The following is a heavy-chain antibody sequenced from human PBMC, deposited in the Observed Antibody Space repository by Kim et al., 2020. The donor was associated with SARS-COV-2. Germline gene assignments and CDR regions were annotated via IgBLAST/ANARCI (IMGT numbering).Heavy chain of an antibody. CDR2: MYYSGST. Sequence: SETLSLTCTVSGGSITSSGFFWAWIRRPPGKGLEWVGTMYYSGSTYYNPSLKRRATISVDTSRNQFSLKLGSGTAADTAVYYCARHWEIGYYSGTYLGTVDIWGQGTMVSVSS. CDR3: ARHWEIGYYSGTYLGTVDI. J-gene: IGHJ3*02. V-gene: IGHV4-39*01. CDR1: GGSITSSGFF. D-gene: IGHD1-26*01.